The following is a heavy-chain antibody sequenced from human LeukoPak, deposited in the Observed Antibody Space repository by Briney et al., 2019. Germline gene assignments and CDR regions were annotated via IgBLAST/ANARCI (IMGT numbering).Heavy chain of an antibody. CDR1: GFTFSDYY. CDR2: ISSSGSTI. Sequence: PGGSLRLSCAAPGFTFSDYYMSWIRQAPGKGLEWVTYISSSGSTIYYADSVKGRFTISRDDAKNSLYLQMNSLRAEDTAVYYCARVYYDFWSGYSNNFDYWGQGILVTVSS. CDR3: ARVYYDFWSGYSNNFDY. J-gene: IGHJ4*02. V-gene: IGHV3-11*04. D-gene: IGHD3-3*01.